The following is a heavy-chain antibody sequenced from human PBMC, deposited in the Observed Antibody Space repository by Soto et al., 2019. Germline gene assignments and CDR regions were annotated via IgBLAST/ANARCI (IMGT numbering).Heavy chain of an antibody. J-gene: IGHJ4*02. Sequence: PGGSLRLSCAASGFTFSSYGMHWVRQAPGKGLEWVAVIWYDGSNKYYADSVKGRFTISRDNSKNTLYLQMNSLRAEDTAVYYCARDGRYRSGWYSDRRDYFDYWGQGTLVTVSS. V-gene: IGHV3-33*01. CDR2: IWYDGSNK. D-gene: IGHD6-19*01. CDR3: ARDGRYRSGWYSDRRDYFDY. CDR1: GFTFSSYG.